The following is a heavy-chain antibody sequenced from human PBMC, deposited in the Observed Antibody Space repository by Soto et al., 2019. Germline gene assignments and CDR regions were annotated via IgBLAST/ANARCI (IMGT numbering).Heavy chain of an antibody. Sequence: QVQVVESGGGVVQPGRSLRLSCATSGFTFSNYGMHWVRQAPGKGLEWVAVIWHDGKNKYYADSVKGRFTISRDNSKNSLYVQMDSLRDEDTAVYHCSRDAGNDGAIDHWGQGTLVTVSS. CDR2: IWHDGKNK. V-gene: IGHV3-33*01. CDR1: GFTFSNYG. CDR3: SRDAGNDGAIDH. D-gene: IGHD1-1*01. J-gene: IGHJ4*02.